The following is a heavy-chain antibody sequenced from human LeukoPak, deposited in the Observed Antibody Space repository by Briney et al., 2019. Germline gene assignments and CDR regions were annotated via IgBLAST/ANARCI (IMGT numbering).Heavy chain of an antibody. CDR2: ISSSSSYI. V-gene: IGHV3-21*01. D-gene: IGHD2-2*01. Sequence: GGSLRLSCAASGFTFSSYSMNWVRQAPGKGLEWVSSISSSSSYIYYADSVKGRFTISRDNAKNSLYLQMNSLRAEDTAVYYCARDADPIDIVAVPAAPLSSDTAEYFQHWGQGTLVTVSS. CDR1: GFTFSSYS. CDR3: ARDADPIDIVAVPAAPLSSDTAEYFQH. J-gene: IGHJ1*01.